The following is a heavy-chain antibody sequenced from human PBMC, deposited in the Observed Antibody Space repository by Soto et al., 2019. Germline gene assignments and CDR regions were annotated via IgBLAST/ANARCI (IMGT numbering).Heavy chain of an antibody. Sequence: ASVKVSCKASGGTFSSYAISWMRQAPGQGPEWMGWISANYDTTNYALKLQGRVTMTTDTSTSTAYMELRSLRSDDTAVYYCARDWGKQQLVPFDYWGQGTLVTVSS. V-gene: IGHV1-18*01. D-gene: IGHD6-13*01. CDR2: ISANYDTT. CDR1: GGTFSSYA. J-gene: IGHJ4*02. CDR3: ARDWGKQQLVPFDY.